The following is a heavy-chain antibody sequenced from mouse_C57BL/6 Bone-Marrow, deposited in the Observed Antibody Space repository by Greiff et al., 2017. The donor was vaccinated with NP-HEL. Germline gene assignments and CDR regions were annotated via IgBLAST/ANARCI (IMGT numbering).Heavy chain of an antibody. CDR1: GYTFTSYW. CDR3: ARHYGSSYVDY. D-gene: IGHD1-1*01. Sequence: VQLQQSGAELVKPGASVKLSCKASGYTFTSYWMHWVKQRPGQGLEWIGMIHPNSGSTNYNEKFKSKATLTVDKSSSTAYMQLSSLTSEDSAVYYCARHYGSSYVDYWGQGTTLTVSS. CDR2: IHPNSGST. J-gene: IGHJ2*01. V-gene: IGHV1-64*01.